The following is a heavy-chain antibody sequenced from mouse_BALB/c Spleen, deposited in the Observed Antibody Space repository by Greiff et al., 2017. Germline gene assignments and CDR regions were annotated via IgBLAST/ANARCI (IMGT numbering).Heavy chain of an antibody. CDR2: INPDSSTI. V-gene: IGHV4-1*02. CDR1: GFDFSRYW. Sequence: EVKLMESGGGLVQPGGSLKLSCAASGFDFSRYWMSWVRQAPGKGLEWIGEINPDSSTINYTPSLKDKFIISRDNAKNTLYLQMSKVRSEDTALYYCARQAPSIGSSYWYFDVWGAGTTVTVSS. J-gene: IGHJ1*01. CDR3: ARQAPSIGSSYWYFDV. D-gene: IGHD1-1*01.